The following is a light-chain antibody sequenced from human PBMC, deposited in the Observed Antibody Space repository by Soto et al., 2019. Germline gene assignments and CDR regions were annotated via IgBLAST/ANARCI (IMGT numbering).Light chain of an antibody. Sequence: QSALTQPASVSGSPGQSITISCTGTRSDVGRYNLVSWYQQSPGKAPKLIIYEGSKRPSGVSNRFSGSKSGNTASLTISGLQAEDEADYHCCSYAGGTTYVFGTGTKVTVL. J-gene: IGLJ1*01. CDR1: RSDVGRYNL. CDR3: CSYAGGTTYV. V-gene: IGLV2-23*01. CDR2: EGS.